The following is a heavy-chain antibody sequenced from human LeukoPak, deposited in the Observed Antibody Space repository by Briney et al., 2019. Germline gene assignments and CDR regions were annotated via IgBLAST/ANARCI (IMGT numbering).Heavy chain of an antibody. CDR3: ARELSVTTRDSSYYYYMDV. J-gene: IGHJ6*03. CDR1: HYSITSGYY. V-gene: IGHV4-4*07. CDR2: IYTSGST. D-gene: IGHD4-17*01. Sequence: SETLSLTCSVSHYSITSGYYWSWIRQPAGKGLEWIGRIYTSGSTNYNPSLKSRVTMSVDTPKNQFSLKLSSVTAADTAVYYCARELSVTTRDSSYYYYMDVWGKGTTVTISS.